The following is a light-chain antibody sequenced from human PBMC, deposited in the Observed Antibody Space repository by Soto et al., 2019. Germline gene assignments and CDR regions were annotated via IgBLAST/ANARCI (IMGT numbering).Light chain of an antibody. J-gene: IGKJ4*01. CDR2: KAS. CDR3: HQYEAYPLT. CDR1: QSINSW. V-gene: IGKV1-5*03. Sequence: DIQLTQSPSTLSASVGDRVTITCRASQSINSWLAWYQQKPGKAPKLLVYKASSLESGVPSRFSGSGSGTEFTLTISTLQPYDCASYYCHQYEAYPLTFGGGTKVEI.